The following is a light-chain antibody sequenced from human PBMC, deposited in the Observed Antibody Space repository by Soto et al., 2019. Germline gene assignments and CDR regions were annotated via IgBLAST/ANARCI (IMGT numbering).Light chain of an antibody. J-gene: IGKJ2*01. V-gene: IGKV3-20*01. CDR2: AAS. CDR3: QHYDCSSAHT. CDR1: QTIRSNF. Sequence: EIVLPQSPATLSLSPGERTTLSCRASQTIRSNFLTWYQQKPGQAPSLLIYAASTRAAGIPARFSGSGSGTDCTLTIGRLEPEDVAVYFCQHYDCSSAHTFGQGTKLQIK.